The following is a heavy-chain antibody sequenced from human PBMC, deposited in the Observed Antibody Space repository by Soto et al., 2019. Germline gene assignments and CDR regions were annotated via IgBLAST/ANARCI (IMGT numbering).Heavy chain of an antibody. CDR3: ARHLPSNWRGSQPHWFDP. Sequence: GESLKISCKGSGYSFTSYWIGWVHQMPGKGLEWMGIIYPGDSDTRYSPSFQGQVTISADKSISTAYLQWSSLKASDTAMYYCARHLPSNWRGSQPHWFDPWGQGTLVTVSS. J-gene: IGHJ5*02. CDR2: IYPGDSDT. CDR1: GYSFTSYW. D-gene: IGHD1-1*01. V-gene: IGHV5-51*07.